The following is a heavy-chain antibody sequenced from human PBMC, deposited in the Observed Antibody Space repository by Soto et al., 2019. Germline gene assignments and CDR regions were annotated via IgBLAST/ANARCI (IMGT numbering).Heavy chain of an antibody. CDR3: ARHGAWAPLED. CDR1: GGSIDSSNFY. V-gene: IGHV4-39*01. Sequence: QLQLQESGPGLVKPSETLSLTCSVSGGSIDSSNFYWGWIRQAPGEGLEWIGSTYYRANTYYKSSLKSRVTISVDTSKNQFSLKLNSVTAADTAVYYCARHGAWAPLEDWGQGTLVTVSS. J-gene: IGHJ4*02. D-gene: IGHD3-16*01. CDR2: TYYRANT.